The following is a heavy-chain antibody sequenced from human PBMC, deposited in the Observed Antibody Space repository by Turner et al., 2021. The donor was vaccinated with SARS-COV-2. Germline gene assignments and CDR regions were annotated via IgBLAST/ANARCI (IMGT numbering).Heavy chain of an antibody. Sequence: ELQREGSGGGLVRPGACLRLPCTPCGFTFSSYSMYWVRQAPGKGLEWVSTISRGSINTYYADTVKGRFTISRDNAKNSLFLQMSSLRAEDTAVYYCARIPEQQLGRGYFDYWGQGTLVTVSS. CDR2: ISRGSINT. CDR3: ARIPEQQLGRGYFDY. D-gene: IGHD6-13*01. V-gene: IGHV3-21*01. CDR1: GFTFSSYS. J-gene: IGHJ4*02.